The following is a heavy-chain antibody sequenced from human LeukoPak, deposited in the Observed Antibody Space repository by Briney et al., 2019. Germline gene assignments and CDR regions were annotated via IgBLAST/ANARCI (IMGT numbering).Heavy chain of an antibody. Sequence: SETLSLTCTVSGYSISSGYYWGWIRQPPGKGLEWIGNIYHSGSTYYNPSLKSRVTISVDTSKNQFSLKLSSVTAADTAVYYCARPGYCSGGSCYDLDAFDIWGQGTMVTVSS. CDR1: GYSISSGYY. CDR3: ARPGYCSGGSCYDLDAFDI. J-gene: IGHJ3*02. V-gene: IGHV4-38-2*02. CDR2: IYHSGST. D-gene: IGHD2-15*01.